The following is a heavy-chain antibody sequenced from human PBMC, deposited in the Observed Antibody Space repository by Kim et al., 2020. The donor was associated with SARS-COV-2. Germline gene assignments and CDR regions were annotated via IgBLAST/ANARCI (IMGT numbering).Heavy chain of an antibody. CDR3: ANIFGVVPYFDY. J-gene: IGHJ4*02. Sequence: GGSLRLSCAASGFTFSSYGMHWVRQAPGKGLEWVAVISYDGSNKYYADSVKGRFTISRDNSKNTLYLQMNSLRAEDTAVYYCANIFGVVPYFDYWGQGTLVTVSS. V-gene: IGHV3-30*18. CDR1: GFTFSSYG. D-gene: IGHD3-3*02. CDR2: ISYDGSNK.